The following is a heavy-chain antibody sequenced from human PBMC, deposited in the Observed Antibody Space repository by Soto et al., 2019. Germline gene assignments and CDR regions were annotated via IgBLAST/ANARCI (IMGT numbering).Heavy chain of an antibody. CDR2: IYYSGST. Sequence: QVQLQESGPGLVKPSQTLSLTCTVSGGSISSGDYYWSWIRQPPGKGLEWIGYIYYSGSTYYNPALKSRITMSAGTSKNQFSPRLTSVTAADTAVYYCAVSSRAYHIFHYWGQGILVTVSS. D-gene: IGHD3-16*01. J-gene: IGHJ4*02. V-gene: IGHV4-30-4*01. CDR3: AVSSRAYHIFHY. CDR1: GGSISSGDYY.